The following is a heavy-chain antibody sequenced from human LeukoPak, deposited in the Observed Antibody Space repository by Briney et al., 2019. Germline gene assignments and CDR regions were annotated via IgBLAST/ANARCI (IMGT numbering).Heavy chain of an antibody. J-gene: IGHJ4*02. CDR2: IDPSDSYT. Sequence: GESLKISCKGSGDSFTTYWISWLRQMPGKDLEWMVWIDPSDSYTNYSPSFQGHVTISADKSISTAYLQWSSLKASDTAMYYCARLIKPIGGPDYWGQGTLVTVSS. D-gene: IGHD4-23*01. CDR1: GDSFTTYW. V-gene: IGHV5-10-1*01. CDR3: ARLIKPIGGPDY.